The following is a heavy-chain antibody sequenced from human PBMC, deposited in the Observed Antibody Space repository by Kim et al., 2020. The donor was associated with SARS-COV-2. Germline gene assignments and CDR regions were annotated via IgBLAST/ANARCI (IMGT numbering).Heavy chain of an antibody. Sequence: GGSLRLSCAASGFTFSSYCMHWVRQAPGKGLEWVAVISYDGSNKYYADSVKGRFTISRDNSKNTLYLQMNSLRAEDTAVYYCARDEEILWFGELLSQFDYWGQGTLVTVSS. CDR2: ISYDGSNK. D-gene: IGHD3-10*01. V-gene: IGHV3-33*05. CDR1: GFTFSSYC. CDR3: ARDEEILWFGELLSQFDY. J-gene: IGHJ4*02.